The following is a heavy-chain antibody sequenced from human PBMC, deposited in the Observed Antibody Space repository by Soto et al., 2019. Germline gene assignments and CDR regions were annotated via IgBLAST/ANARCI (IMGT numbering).Heavy chain of an antibody. CDR3: ARADRYGSGSYYFDY. CDR1: GYTFTSYG. J-gene: IGHJ4*02. Sequence: QVQLVQSGAEVKKPGASVKVSCKASGYTFTSYGVNWVRQATGQGLEWMGWMNPNTGNTGYAQKLQGRVTMSRNTAISTAYMELSSLSFEDTAVYFCARADRYGSGSYYFDYCGQGTLVTVSS. CDR2: MNPNTGNT. D-gene: IGHD3-10*01. V-gene: IGHV1-8*01.